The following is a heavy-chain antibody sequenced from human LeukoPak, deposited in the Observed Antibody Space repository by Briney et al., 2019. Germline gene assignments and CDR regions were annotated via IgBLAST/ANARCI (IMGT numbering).Heavy chain of an antibody. J-gene: IGHJ4*02. CDR1: GYTFTSYG. D-gene: IGHD2-2*02. V-gene: IGHV1-18*01. Sequence: ALVKVSCKASGYTFTSYGISWVRQAPGQGLEWMGWIGAYNGNTNYAQKLQGRVTMTTDTSTSTAYMELRSLRSDDTAVYYCARSSLGYCSSTSCYIRYFDYWGQGTLVTVSS. CDR2: IGAYNGNT. CDR3: ARSSLGYCSSTSCYIRYFDY.